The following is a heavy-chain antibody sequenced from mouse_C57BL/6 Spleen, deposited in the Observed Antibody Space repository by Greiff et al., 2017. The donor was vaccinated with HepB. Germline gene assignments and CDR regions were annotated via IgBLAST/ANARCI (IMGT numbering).Heavy chain of an antibody. D-gene: IGHD2-5*01. CDR3: TRDSNRYAMDY. CDR1: GFTFSSYA. Sequence: EVKLMESGEGLVKPGGSLKLSCAASGFTFSSYAMSWVRQTPEKRLEWVAYISSGGDYIYYADTVKGRFTISRDNARNTLYLQMSSLKSEDTAMYYCTRDSNRYAMDYWGQGTSVTVSS. J-gene: IGHJ4*01. CDR2: ISSGGDYI. V-gene: IGHV5-9-1*02.